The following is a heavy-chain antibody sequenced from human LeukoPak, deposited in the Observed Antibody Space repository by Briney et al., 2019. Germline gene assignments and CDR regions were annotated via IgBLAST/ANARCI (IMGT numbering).Heavy chain of an antibody. Sequence: GGSLRLSCTASGFTFDDYAMHWVRQAPGKGLDWVSGISWNSGDIVYADSVKGRFTISRDNAKNTLYLQMNSLRAEDTAVYYCARDIVIVGAADYWGQGTLVTVSS. J-gene: IGHJ4*02. CDR1: GFTFDDYA. V-gene: IGHV3-9*01. CDR2: ISWNSGDI. CDR3: ARDIVIVGAADY. D-gene: IGHD1-26*01.